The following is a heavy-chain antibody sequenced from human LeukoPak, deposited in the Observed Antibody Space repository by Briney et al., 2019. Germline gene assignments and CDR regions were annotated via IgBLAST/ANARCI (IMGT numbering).Heavy chain of an antibody. J-gene: IGHJ4*02. CDR3: AREWWPVEWLHPVFDY. V-gene: IGHV3-30-3*01. CDR2: ISYDGSNK. D-gene: IGHD3-3*01. CDR1: GFTFSSYA. Sequence: GGSLRLSCAASGFTFSSYAMHWARQAPGKGLEWVAVISYDGSNKYYADSVKGRFTISRDNSKNTLYLQMNSLRAEDTAVYYCAREWWPVEWLHPVFDYWGQGTLVTVSS.